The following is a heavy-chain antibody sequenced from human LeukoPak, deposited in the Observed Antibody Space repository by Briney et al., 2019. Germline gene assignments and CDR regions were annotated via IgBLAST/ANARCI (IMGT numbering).Heavy chain of an antibody. V-gene: IGHV3-30*03. CDR3: ASGAPHAFDI. CDR2: ISYDGSNK. D-gene: IGHD4/OR15-4a*01. CDR1: GFTFSSYG. J-gene: IGHJ3*02. Sequence: PGGSLRLSCAASGFTFSSYGMHWVRQAPGKGLEWVAVISYDGSNKYYADSVKGRFTISRDNSKNTLYLQMNSLRAEDTAVYYCASGAPHAFDIWGQGTMVTVSS.